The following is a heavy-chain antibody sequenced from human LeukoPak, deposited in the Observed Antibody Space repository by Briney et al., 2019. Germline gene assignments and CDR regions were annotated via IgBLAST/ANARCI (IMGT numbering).Heavy chain of an antibody. Sequence: GGSLRLSCAGSGFTFSSYWMTWVRQAPGKGLEWVANIEEYGRQIYYVDSVKGRFTISRDNAKNSVYLQMNSLRDEDTAVYYCARVGRVTTPRYCDYWGQGTLVTVSS. CDR3: ARVGRVTTPRYCDY. D-gene: IGHD4-17*01. CDR2: IEEYGRQI. V-gene: IGHV3-7*01. CDR1: GFTFSSYW. J-gene: IGHJ4*02.